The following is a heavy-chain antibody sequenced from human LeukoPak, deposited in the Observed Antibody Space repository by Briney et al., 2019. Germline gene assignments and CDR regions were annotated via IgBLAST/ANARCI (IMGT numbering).Heavy chain of an antibody. D-gene: IGHD1-7*01. J-gene: IGHJ6*03. CDR3: ARNNNWNYVYYYYYMDV. CDR2: IIPIFGTA. V-gene: IGHV1-69*06. CDR1: GGTFSSYA. Sequence: SVKVSCKASGGTFSSYAISWVRQAPGQGLEWMGGIIPIFGTANYAQKFQGRVTITADKSTSTAYMELSSLRSEDTAVYYCARNNNWNYVYYYYYMDVWGKGTTVTVSS.